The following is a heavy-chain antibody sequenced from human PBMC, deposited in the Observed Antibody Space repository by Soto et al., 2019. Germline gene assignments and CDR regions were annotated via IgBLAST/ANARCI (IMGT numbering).Heavy chain of an antibody. V-gene: IGHV4-59*08. J-gene: IGHJ6*03. Sequence: QVQLQESGPGLVKPSETLSLTCTVSGVSISSYYWSWIRQPPGKGLEWIGYIYYTGSTNYNPSLKSRVTRSADTSKTRFSQKLSSVTAADTAVYYCARIRRMGGPMDYHFYMDVWCKGTTVTVSS. CDR3: ARIRRMGGPMDYHFYMDV. CDR2: IYYTGST. D-gene: IGHD2-8*01. CDR1: GVSISSYY.